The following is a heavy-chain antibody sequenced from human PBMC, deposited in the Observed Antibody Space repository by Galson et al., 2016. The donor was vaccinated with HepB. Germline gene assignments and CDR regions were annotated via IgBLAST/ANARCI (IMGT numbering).Heavy chain of an antibody. CDR1: GFSFNNFA. J-gene: IGHJ4*02. CDR2: ISYDGTHE. CDR3: AKNDILTGYSAFDY. V-gene: IGHV3-30*18. Sequence: SLRLSCAASGFSFNNFAIHWVRQTPGKGLEWVAVISYDGTHEYYADSAKGRFTISRDNSKNTLYLQMNSLRAEDTAVYYCAKNDILTGYSAFDYWGQGTLVTVSS. D-gene: IGHD3-9*01.